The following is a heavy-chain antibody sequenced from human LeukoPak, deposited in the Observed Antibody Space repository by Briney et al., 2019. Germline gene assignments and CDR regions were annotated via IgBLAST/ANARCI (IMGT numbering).Heavy chain of an antibody. D-gene: IGHD2-2*01. CDR2: ISYDGSNK. V-gene: IGHV3-30-3*01. CDR1: GFTFSSYA. CDR3: SRETGARYQLQFSCGMDV. J-gene: IGHJ6*04. Sequence: GGSLRLSCAASGFTFSSYAMHWVRQAPGKGLEWVAVISYDGSNKYYADSVKGRFTISRDNSKNTLYLQMNSLRAEDTAVYYCSRETGARYQLQFSCGMDVWGEGTTVTVSA.